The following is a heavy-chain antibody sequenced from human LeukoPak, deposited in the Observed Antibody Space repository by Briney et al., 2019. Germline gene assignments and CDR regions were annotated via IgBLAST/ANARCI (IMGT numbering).Heavy chain of an antibody. CDR1: GFTFRIYW. J-gene: IGHJ4*02. Sequence: GGSLRLSCAVSGFTFRIYWMHWVRQAPGKGPVWVSRINSDGSDITYADSVKGRFTISRDNAKNTLYLQMNSLRADDTAVYYCARGYGDYLYWGQGTLVTVSS. D-gene: IGHD4-17*01. V-gene: IGHV3-74*03. CDR3: ARGYGDYLY. CDR2: INSDGSDI.